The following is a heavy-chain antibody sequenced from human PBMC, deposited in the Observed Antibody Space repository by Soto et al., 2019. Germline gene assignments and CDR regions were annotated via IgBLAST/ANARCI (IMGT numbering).Heavy chain of an antibody. CDR3: ARVRQGCSAASCYLDP. J-gene: IGHJ5*02. CDR2: IHHSGTT. D-gene: IGHD2-2*01. CDR1: GDSISSANW. V-gene: IGHV4-4*02. Sequence: QVQLQESGPGLAKPSETLSLTCGVSGDSISSANWWQWVRQPPGKGLEWIGEIHHSGTTNYNPSLKSRVAISVDKSKNVFSLKLNSMTAADTGLYYCARVRQGCSAASCYLDPWGQGTLVAVSS.